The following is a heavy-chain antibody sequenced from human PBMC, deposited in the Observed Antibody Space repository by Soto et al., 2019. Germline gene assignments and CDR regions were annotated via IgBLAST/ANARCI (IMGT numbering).Heavy chain of an antibody. V-gene: IGHV4-31*03. D-gene: IGHD1-26*01. CDR2: IYYSGST. Sequence: LSLTCTVSGGSISSGGYYWSWIRQHPGKGLEWIGYIYYSGSTYYNPSLKSRVTISVDTSKNQFSLKLSSVTAADTAVYYCARGSRSPLYNWFDPWGQGTLVTVSS. J-gene: IGHJ5*02. CDR1: GGSISSGGYY. CDR3: ARGSRSPLYNWFDP.